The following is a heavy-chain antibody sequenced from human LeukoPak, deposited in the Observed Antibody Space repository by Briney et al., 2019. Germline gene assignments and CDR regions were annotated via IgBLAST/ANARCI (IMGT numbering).Heavy chain of an antibody. CDR2: ISYSGST. Sequence: SETLSLTCIVSGGSISSNYWTWIRQPPGKGLEWIGHISYSGSTNYIPSLKSRVTISADTSKNQFSLKLSSVTAADTAVYYCARSYGGNTHFDYWGQGTLVTVSS. V-gene: IGHV4-59*08. D-gene: IGHD4-17*01. J-gene: IGHJ4*02. CDR3: ARSYGGNTHFDY. CDR1: GGSISSNY.